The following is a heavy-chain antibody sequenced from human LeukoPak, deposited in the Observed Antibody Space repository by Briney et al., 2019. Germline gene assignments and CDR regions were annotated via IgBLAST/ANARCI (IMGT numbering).Heavy chain of an antibody. J-gene: IGHJ3*02. V-gene: IGHV4-59*01. CDR2: IYYSGST. D-gene: IGHD3-16*02. CDR3: ARDLGWLSYAFDI. CDR1: GGSISSYY. Sequence: KPSETLSLTCTVSGGSISSYYWSWIRQPPGKGLEWIGYIYYSGSTNCNPSLKSRVTISVDTSKNQFSLKLSSVTAADTAVYYCARDLGWLSYAFDIWGQGTMVTVSS.